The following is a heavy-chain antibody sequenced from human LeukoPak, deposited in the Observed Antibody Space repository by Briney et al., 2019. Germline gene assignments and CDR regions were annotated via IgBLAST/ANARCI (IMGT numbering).Heavy chain of an antibody. CDR2: INHSGST. J-gene: IGHJ5*02. CDR3: ATPKYCSSTSCFRGISS. D-gene: IGHD2-2*01. CDR1: GXSFSGYY. Sequence: SETLSLTCAVYGXSFSGYYWSWIRQPPGKGLEWIGEINHSGSTNYNPSLKSRVTISVDTSKNQFSLKLTSVTAADTAVYYCATPKYCSSTSCFRGISSWGQGTLVTVSS. V-gene: IGHV4-34*01.